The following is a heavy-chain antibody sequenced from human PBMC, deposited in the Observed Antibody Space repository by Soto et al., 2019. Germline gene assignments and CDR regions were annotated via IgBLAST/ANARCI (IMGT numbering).Heavy chain of an antibody. J-gene: IGHJ4*02. Sequence: QVQVVESGGGVVQPGRSLRLSCAASGFTFSTYGMYWVRQAPGKGLEWVAVVSNDGGTKYYADSVKGRFTISRDNSKNTLDLQMNSLRTEDTAVYYCAKQYGSGSYTASFDYWGQGTLVTVSS. CDR2: VSNDGGTK. V-gene: IGHV3-30*18. D-gene: IGHD3-10*01. CDR1: GFTFSTYG. CDR3: AKQYGSGSYTASFDY.